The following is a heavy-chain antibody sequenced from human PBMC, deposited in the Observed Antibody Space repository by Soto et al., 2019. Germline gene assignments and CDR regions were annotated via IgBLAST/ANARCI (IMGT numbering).Heavy chain of an antibody. V-gene: IGHV3-48*03. CDR3: ARDPAIYSGKFDYGLDV. CDR1: GFTFSNYE. D-gene: IGHD4-4*01. CDR2: IGNRGRTI. J-gene: IGHJ6*02. Sequence: GGSLRLSCAASGFTFSNYEMNWVRQAPGKGLEWVSYIGNRGRTIYYADSVKGRFTISRDNAKNSLYLQMNSLRAEDTAVYYCARDPAIYSGKFDYGLDVWGQGTTVTVSS.